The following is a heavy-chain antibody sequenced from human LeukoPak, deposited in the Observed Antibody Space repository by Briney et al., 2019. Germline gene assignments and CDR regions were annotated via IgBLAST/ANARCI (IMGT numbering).Heavy chain of an antibody. D-gene: IGHD6-19*01. Sequence: KTSQTLSLTCTVSGGSISSGDYYWSWIRQPPGKGLEWIGYIYYSGSTYYNPSLKSRVTISVDTSKNQFSLKLSSVTAADTAVYYCAGPGSSGLLLQHWGQGTLVTVSS. V-gene: IGHV4-30-4*01. J-gene: IGHJ1*01. CDR3: AGPGSSGLLLQH. CDR2: IYYSGST. CDR1: GGSISSGDYY.